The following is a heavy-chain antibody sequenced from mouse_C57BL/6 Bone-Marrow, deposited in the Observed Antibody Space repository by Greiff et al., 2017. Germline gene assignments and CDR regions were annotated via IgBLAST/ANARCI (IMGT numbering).Heavy chain of an antibody. CDR1: GFSFNTYA. CDR2: IRSKSNNYAT. CDR3: ERQTFDY. V-gene: IGHV10-1*01. J-gene: IGHJ2*01. Sequence: EVKLLESGGGLVQPKGSLKLSCAASGFSFNTYAMNWVRQAPGKGLEWVARIRSKSNNYATYYADSVKDRFTITRDDSESMLYLHMNTVNTEDTAMYYCERQTFDYWGQGTTLTVSS.